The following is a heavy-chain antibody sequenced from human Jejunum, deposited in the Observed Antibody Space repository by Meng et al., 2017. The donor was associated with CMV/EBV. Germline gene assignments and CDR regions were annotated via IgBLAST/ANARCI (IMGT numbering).Heavy chain of an antibody. D-gene: IGHD2-2*01. V-gene: IGHV4-34*01. J-gene: IGHJ4*02. CDR3: ARRVVPTAMGR. CDR1: GGSFSGYY. CDR2: IHDSGST. Sequence: LTCAVTGGSFSGYYWNWIRQPPGKGLEWIGEIHDSGSTSYNPSLKSRATISLDTSKNHFSLMLDSVTAADTAVYFCARRVVPTAMGRWGQGTLVTVSS.